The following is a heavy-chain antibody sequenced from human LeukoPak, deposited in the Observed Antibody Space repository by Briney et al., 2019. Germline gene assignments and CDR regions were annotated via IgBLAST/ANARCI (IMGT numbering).Heavy chain of an antibody. CDR3: ARLGEGYSGYDFLDY. CDR2: IYYSGST. V-gene: IGHV4-59*08. Sequence: SETLSLTCTVSGGPISSYYWSWIRQPPGKGLEWIGYIYYSGSTNYNPSLKSRVTISVDTSKNQFSLKLSSVTAADTAVYYCARLGEGYSGYDFLDYWGQGALVTVSS. J-gene: IGHJ4*02. CDR1: GGPISSYY. D-gene: IGHD5-12*01.